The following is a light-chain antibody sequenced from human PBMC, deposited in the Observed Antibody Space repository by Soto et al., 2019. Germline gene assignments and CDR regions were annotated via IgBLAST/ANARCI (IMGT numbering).Light chain of an antibody. V-gene: IGKV1-5*03. CDR1: QSISSW. Sequence: DIQMTQSPSTLSASVGDRVTITCRASQSISSWLAWYQHKPGKAPKLLIYRASILESGVPSRFSGSGYGTEFTLTITSLQHDDFATYSCQQYDSYSAFGQGTKVEIK. CDR3: QQYDSYSA. CDR2: RAS. J-gene: IGKJ1*01.